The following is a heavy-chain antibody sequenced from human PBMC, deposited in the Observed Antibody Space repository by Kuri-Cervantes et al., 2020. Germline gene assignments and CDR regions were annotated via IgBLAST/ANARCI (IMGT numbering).Heavy chain of an antibody. CDR1: GGSISSGSYY. J-gene: IGHJ6*04. CDR3: ARSRPRNRSCSSPSCLASGFFDV. Sequence: SETLSLSCTVSGGSISSGSYYWGWIRQPPGKGLEWIGSIYYTGSTYYNPSLKSRVTISVDTSKKQFSLKLTSVTAADTAVYYCARSRPRNRSCSSPSCLASGFFDVWGKGTTVTVSS. CDR2: IYYTGST. D-gene: IGHD2-2*01. V-gene: IGHV4-39*07.